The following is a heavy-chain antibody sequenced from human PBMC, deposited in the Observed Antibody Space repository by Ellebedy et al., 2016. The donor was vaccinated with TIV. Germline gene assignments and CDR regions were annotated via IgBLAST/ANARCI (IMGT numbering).Heavy chain of an antibody. CDR2: VYFSGTT. CDR3: ARGRRDGYTYYYYGLDV. CDR1: GGSISSNNYY. V-gene: IGHV4-39*01. D-gene: IGHD5-24*01. Sequence: MPSETLSLTCTVSGGSISSNNYYWGWIRQPPGKGLEWIGSVYFSGTTYYNPSLKSRVTISVDTSKNQFSLKLSSVTAADTAVYYCARGRRDGYTYYYYGLDVWGQGTTVTVSS. J-gene: IGHJ6*02.